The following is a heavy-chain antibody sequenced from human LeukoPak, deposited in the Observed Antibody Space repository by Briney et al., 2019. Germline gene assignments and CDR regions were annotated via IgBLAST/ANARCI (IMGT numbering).Heavy chain of an antibody. CDR3: AKDVIQYGDYGYDY. CDR1: GFTFKNYA. Sequence: GGSLRLSCAASGFTFKNYAMSWVRQAPGKGLQWVSVISTSVDTTDYAESAKGRFTISRDNSKNTLYLQMNSLRVEDTAVYYCAKDVIQYGDYGYDYWGQGTLVTVSS. J-gene: IGHJ4*02. CDR2: ISTSVDTT. D-gene: IGHD4-17*01. V-gene: IGHV3-23*01.